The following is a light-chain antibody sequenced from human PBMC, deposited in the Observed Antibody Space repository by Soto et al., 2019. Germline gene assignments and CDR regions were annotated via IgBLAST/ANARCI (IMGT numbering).Light chain of an antibody. CDR3: QQYVSSPWA. V-gene: IGKV3-20*01. Sequence: EIVLTQSPGTLSLSPGERATLSCRASQSVSYYLAWYQQKPGQAPRLLIYGASRRATGTPDRFTGSGSGTDFTLTISRLEPEDFAVYYCQQYVSSPWAFGQGTKVDIK. J-gene: IGKJ1*01. CDR2: GAS. CDR1: QSVSYY.